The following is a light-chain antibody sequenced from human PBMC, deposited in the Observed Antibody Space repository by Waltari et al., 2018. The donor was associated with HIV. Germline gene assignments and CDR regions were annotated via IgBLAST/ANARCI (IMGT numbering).Light chain of an antibody. CDR2: SNN. CDR3: AAWDDSLNGPV. Sequence: QSVLTQPPSASGTPGQRVTISCSGSSSNIGSNTVNWYQQLPGTAPKLLIYSNNQPPSWVPDRFAGPKAGTSASLAIRGLQSEDEADYYWAAWDDSLNGPVFGGGTKLTVL. J-gene: IGLJ2*01. V-gene: IGLV1-44*01. CDR1: SSNIGSNT.